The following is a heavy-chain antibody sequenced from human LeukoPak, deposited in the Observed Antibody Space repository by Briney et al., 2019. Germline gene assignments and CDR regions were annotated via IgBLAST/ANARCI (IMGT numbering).Heavy chain of an antibody. CDR2: INRDGSST. CDR1: GFTFSSYW. CDR3: VRDDSSHFDY. J-gene: IGHJ4*02. D-gene: IGHD6-13*01. V-gene: IGHV3-74*01. Sequence: GGPLRLSCAASGFTFSSYWMHWVRQAPGKGLVWVSRINRDGSSTNHADSVKGRFTISRDNAKNTLYLQMNSLRAEDTAVYYCVRDDSSHFDYWGQGALVTVSS.